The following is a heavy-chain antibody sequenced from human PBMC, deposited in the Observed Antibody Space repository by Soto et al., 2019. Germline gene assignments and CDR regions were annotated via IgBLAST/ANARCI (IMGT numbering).Heavy chain of an antibody. CDR2: ISGSGGST. Sequence: GGSLRLPCAASGFTFSSYAMRWVRQAPGKGLEWVSAISGSGGSTYCADSVKGRFTISRDNSKNTLYLQMNSLRADDTAVFYCAKPYPSEIRAVYWGKRTLVTVFS. CDR3: AKPYPSEIRAVY. J-gene: IGHJ4*02. D-gene: IGHD3-16*01. V-gene: IGHV3-23*01. CDR1: GFTFSSYA.